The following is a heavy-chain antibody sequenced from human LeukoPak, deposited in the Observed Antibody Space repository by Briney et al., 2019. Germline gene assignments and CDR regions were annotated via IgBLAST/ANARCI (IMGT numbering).Heavy chain of an antibody. CDR3: ARDLPPLGSGSYGLSH. J-gene: IGHJ4*02. D-gene: IGHD1-26*01. CDR2: INPNSGGT. CDR1: GYTFTGYY. Sequence: ASVKVSCKASGYTFTGYYMHWVRQAPGQGLEWMGWINPNSGGTSYAQKFQGRVTMTGDTSISTAYMELSRLRSDDTAVYYCARDLPPLGSGSYGLSHWGQGTLVTVSS. V-gene: IGHV1-2*02.